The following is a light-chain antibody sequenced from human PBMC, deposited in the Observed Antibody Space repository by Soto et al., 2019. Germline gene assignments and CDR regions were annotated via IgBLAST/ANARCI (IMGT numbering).Light chain of an antibody. J-gene: IGKJ1*01. Sequence: DIVLTQSPGTLSLSPGERATLSCRASQSVSSSYFAWYQQKPGQAPRLRIYGASSRATGIPDKFSGSGSGTDFTLTISRLEPEDFAVYYCQQYGSSPRTFGQGTKVEIK. CDR1: QSVSSSY. V-gene: IGKV3-20*01. CDR3: QQYGSSPRT. CDR2: GAS.